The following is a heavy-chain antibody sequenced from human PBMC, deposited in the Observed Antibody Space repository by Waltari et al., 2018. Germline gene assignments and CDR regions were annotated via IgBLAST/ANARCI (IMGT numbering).Heavy chain of an antibody. CDR3: AREVPVAGRSLFDY. D-gene: IGHD6-19*01. CDR1: GGTFSSYA. Sequence: QVQLVQSGAEVKKPGSSVKVSCKASGGTFSSYAISWVRQAPGQGLEWMGGSIPIFGTANYAQKFQGRVTITADESTSTAYMELSSLRSEDTAVYYCAREVPVAGRSLFDYWGQGTLVTVSS. V-gene: IGHV1-69*12. CDR2: SIPIFGTA. J-gene: IGHJ4*02.